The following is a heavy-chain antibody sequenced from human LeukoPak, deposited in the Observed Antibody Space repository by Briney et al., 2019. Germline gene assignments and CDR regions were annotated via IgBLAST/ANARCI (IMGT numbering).Heavy chain of an antibody. V-gene: IGHV3-15*01. CDR3: TTENLWFGEFYYSDY. Sequence: GGSLRLSCAASGFTFSNAWMSWVRQAPGKGLEWVGRIKSKTDGGTTDYAAPVKGRFTISRDDSKNTLYLQMNSLKTEDTAVYYCTTENLWFGEFYYSDYWGQGTLVTVSS. D-gene: IGHD3-10*01. CDR2: IKSKTDGGTT. CDR1: GFTFSNAW. J-gene: IGHJ4*02.